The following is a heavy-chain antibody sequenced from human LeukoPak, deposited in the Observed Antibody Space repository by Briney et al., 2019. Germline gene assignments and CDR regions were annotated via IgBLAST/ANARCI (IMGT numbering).Heavy chain of an antibody. CDR2: MNPNSGNT. J-gene: IGHJ5*02. Sequence: GASVKVSCKASGYSFTSYGISWVRQATGQGLEWMGWMNPNSGNTGYAQKFQGRVTMTRNTSISTAYMELSSLRSEDTAVYYCARAASMVVPAASFDPWGQGTLVTVSS. D-gene: IGHD2-2*01. V-gene: IGHV1-8*02. CDR1: GYSFTSYG. CDR3: ARAASMVVPAASFDP.